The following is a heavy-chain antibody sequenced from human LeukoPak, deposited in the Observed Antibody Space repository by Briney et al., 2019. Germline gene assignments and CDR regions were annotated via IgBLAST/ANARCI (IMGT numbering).Heavy chain of an antibody. V-gene: IGHV3-30*04. CDR1: GFTFSSYA. J-gene: IGHJ4*02. CDR2: ISYDGSNK. Sequence: GRSLRLSCAASGFTFSSYAMHWVRQAPGKGLEWVAVISYDGSNKYYADSVKGRFTISRDNSKNTLYLQMNSLRAEDTAVYYCARGRYYYDLWGQGTLVTVSA. D-gene: IGHD1-14*01. CDR3: ARGRYYYDL.